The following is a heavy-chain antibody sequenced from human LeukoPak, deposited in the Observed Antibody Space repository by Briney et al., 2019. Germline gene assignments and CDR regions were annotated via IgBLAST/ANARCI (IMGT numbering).Heavy chain of an antibody. Sequence: GGSLRLSCAASGFTFSSYSMNWVRQAPGKGLEWVSYISSSSSTIYYADSVKGRFTISRDNAKNSLYLQMNSLRAEDAAVYYCARCDGGGSCYPQFDYWGQGTLVTVSS. V-gene: IGHV3-48*04. J-gene: IGHJ4*02. CDR1: GFTFSSYS. D-gene: IGHD2-15*01. CDR3: ARCDGGGSCYPQFDY. CDR2: ISSSSSTI.